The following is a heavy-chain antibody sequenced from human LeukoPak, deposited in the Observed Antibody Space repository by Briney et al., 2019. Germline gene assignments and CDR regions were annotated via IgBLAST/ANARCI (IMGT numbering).Heavy chain of an antibody. CDR2: INHSGST. Sequence: PSETLSLTCAVYGGSFSSYYWSWIRQPPGKGLEWIGEINHSGSTNYNPSLKSRVTISVDTSKNQFSLKLSSVTAADTAVYYCARGRLLWFGELLLNWFDPWGQGTLVTVSS. J-gene: IGHJ5*02. V-gene: IGHV4-34*01. CDR3: ARGRLLWFGELLLNWFDP. CDR1: GGSFSSYY. D-gene: IGHD3-10*01.